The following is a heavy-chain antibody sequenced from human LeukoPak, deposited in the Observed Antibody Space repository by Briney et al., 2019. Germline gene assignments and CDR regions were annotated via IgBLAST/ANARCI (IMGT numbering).Heavy chain of an antibody. V-gene: IGHV3-23*01. CDR1: GFTFSSYA. J-gene: IGHJ4*02. Sequence: GGSLRFSCAASGFTFSSYAMSWVRQAPGKGLEWVSAISGSGGSTYYADSVKGRFTTSRDNSKNTLYLQMNSLRAEDTAVYYCAKALNHYYDSSGYYDEGDWGQGTLVTVSS. CDR3: AKALNHYYDSSGYYDEGD. CDR2: ISGSGGST. D-gene: IGHD3-22*01.